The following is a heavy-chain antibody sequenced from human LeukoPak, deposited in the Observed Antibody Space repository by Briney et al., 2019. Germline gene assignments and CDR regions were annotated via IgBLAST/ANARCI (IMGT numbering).Heavy chain of an antibody. CDR2: IRYDGSNK. D-gene: IGHD4-11*01. CDR3: AXDKLDYSNYVGYYYMXV. CDR1: GFTFSSYG. J-gene: IGHJ6*03. Sequence: GGSLRLSCAASGFTFSSYGMHWVRQAPGKGLEWVAFIRYDGSNKYYADSVKGRFTISRDNSKNTLYLQMNSLRAEDTAVYYCAXDKLDYSNYVGYYYMXVXXKGTXXTVS. V-gene: IGHV3-30*02.